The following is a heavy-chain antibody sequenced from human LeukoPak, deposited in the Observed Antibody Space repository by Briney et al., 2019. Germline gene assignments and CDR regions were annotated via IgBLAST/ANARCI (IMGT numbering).Heavy chain of an antibody. V-gene: IGHV1-18*04. J-gene: IGHJ5*02. Sequence: GASVKVSCKASGYTFTGYYMHWVRQAPGQGLEWMGWISAYNGNTNYAQKLQGRVTMTTDTSTSTAYMELRSLRSDDTAVYYCARNWNYENWFDPWGQGTLVTVSS. D-gene: IGHD1-7*01. CDR1: GYTFTGYY. CDR3: ARNWNYENWFDP. CDR2: ISAYNGNT.